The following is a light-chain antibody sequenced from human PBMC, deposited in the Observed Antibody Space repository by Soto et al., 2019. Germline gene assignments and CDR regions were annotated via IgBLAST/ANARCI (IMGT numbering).Light chain of an antibody. CDR3: QQYGSSPYT. V-gene: IGKV3-20*01. CDR2: GAS. Sequence: EIVLTQSPGTLSLSPGERATLSCRASQSVSTGYVAWYQQTPDPPPRLLNYGASSRATSIPDRFSGSGSGTVFTLTISRLDAEDFAVYCYQQYGSSPYTFGQGTRLEIK. CDR1: QSVSTGY. J-gene: IGKJ2*01.